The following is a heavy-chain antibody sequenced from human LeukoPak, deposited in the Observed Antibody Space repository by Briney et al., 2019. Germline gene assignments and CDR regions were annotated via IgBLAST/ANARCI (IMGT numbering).Heavy chain of an antibody. CDR2: MNPNSGNT. D-gene: IGHD3-10*01. J-gene: IGHJ3*02. V-gene: IGHV1-8*01. CDR3: AIPLMVPDGSGSYYLASGDAFDI. Sequence: ASVKVSCKASGYTFTSYDINWVRQATGQGLEWMGWMNPNSGNTGYAQKFQGRVTMTRNTSISTAYKELSSLRSEGTAVYYGAIPLMVPDGSGSYYLASGDAFDIWGQGTMVSVSS. CDR1: GYTFTSYD.